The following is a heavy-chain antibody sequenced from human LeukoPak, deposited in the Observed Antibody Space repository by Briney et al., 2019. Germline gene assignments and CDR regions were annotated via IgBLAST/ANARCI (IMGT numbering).Heavy chain of an antibody. J-gene: IGHJ4*02. D-gene: IGHD4-23*01. V-gene: IGHV4-59*08. Sequence: SETLSLTCTVSGGSISSYYWSWIRQPPGKGLEWIGYIYYSGSTNYNPSLKSRVTISVDTSKNQFSLKLSSVTAADTAVYYCARRGGKEDYLDYWGQGTLVTVSS. CDR3: ARRGGKEDYLDY. CDR2: IYYSGST. CDR1: GGSISSYY.